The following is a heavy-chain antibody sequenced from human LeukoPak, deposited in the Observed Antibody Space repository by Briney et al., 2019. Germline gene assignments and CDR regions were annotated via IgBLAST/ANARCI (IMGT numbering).Heavy chain of an antibody. D-gene: IGHD3-22*01. V-gene: IGHV4-4*09. CDR1: GGSISRHY. Sequence: SETLSLTCIVSGGSISRHYWSWIRQPPGKGLEWIGFIYSSGSTSYNPSLKSRVTISVDTFNDQVSLRLGSVTAADTAVYYCARLSDSAGYYRPFFDYWGQGTLVTVSS. J-gene: IGHJ4*02. CDR3: ARLSDSAGYYRPFFDY. CDR2: IYSSGST.